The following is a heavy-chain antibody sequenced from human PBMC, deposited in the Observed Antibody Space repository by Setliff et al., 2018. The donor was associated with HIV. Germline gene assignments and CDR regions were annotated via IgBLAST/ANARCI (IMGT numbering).Heavy chain of an antibody. D-gene: IGHD2-15*01. J-gene: IGHJ4*02. CDR3: ARVVDAAYLDY. V-gene: IGHV4-39*01. CDR2: IYYSGST. Sequence: SETLSLTCTVSGGSISSSYWGWIRQPPGKGVEWIGIIYYSGSTYYKPSLKSRVTISVDTSKNQFSLKLNSVTAADTAMYYCARVVDAAYLDYWGQGTPVTVSS. CDR1: GGSISSSY.